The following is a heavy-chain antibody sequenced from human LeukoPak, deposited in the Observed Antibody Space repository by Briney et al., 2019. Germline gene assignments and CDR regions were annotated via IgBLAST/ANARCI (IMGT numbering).Heavy chain of an antibody. CDR1: GGTFSSYA. CDR2: IIPIFGTA. CDR3: ATMGVIIPHGYYYGMDV. V-gene: IGHV1-69*13. Sequence: SVTVSCTASGGTFSSYAISWVRQAPGQGLEWMGGIIPIFGTANYAQKFQGRVTITADESTSTAYMELSSLRSEDTAVYYRATMGVIIPHGYYYGMDVWGQGTTVTVSS. J-gene: IGHJ6*02. D-gene: IGHD3-10*01.